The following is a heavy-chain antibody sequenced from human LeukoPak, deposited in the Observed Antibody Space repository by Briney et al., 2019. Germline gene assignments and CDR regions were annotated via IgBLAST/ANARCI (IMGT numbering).Heavy chain of an antibody. D-gene: IGHD5-18*01. CDR3: AKDFRGYIYGYDY. CDR2: IYSGGST. Sequence: PGGSLRLSCAASGFTVSSNYMSWVRQAPGKGLEWGSVIYSGGSTYYADYVKGRFTISRDNSKNTVYLQMNSLRAEDTAIYYCAKDFRGYIYGYDYWGQGTLVTVSS. V-gene: IGHV3-66*01. J-gene: IGHJ4*02. CDR1: GFTVSSNY.